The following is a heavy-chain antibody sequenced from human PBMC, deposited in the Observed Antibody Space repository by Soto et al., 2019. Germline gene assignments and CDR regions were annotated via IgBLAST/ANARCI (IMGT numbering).Heavy chain of an antibody. CDR1: GGSVTSGNYY. CDR2: IDYIGSS. Sequence: QVQLKESGPGLVKPSETLSLTCTVSGGSVTSGNYYWSWIRQPPGKGLEWIGYIDYIGSSNYYPSLKSRVTISVETSKNQCSLKLNSVTAADTAIYYCARAGRQLARYGGDIDSWGQGTLVTVSS. D-gene: IGHD6-13*01. J-gene: IGHJ4*02. V-gene: IGHV4-61*01. CDR3: ARAGRQLARYGGDIDS.